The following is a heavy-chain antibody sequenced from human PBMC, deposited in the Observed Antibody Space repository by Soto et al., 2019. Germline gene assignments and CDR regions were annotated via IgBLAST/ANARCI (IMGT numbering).Heavy chain of an antibody. Sequence: GGSLRLSCAASGFTFSSYAMSWVRQAPGKGLEWVSAISGSGGSTYYADSVKGRFTISRDNSKNTLYLQMNSLRAEDTAVYYCAKDSPRGYSYDYYYYYGMDVWGQGTTVTVSS. CDR1: GFTFSSYA. V-gene: IGHV3-23*01. D-gene: IGHD5-18*01. CDR2: ISGSGGST. CDR3: AKDSPRGYSYDYYYYYGMDV. J-gene: IGHJ6*02.